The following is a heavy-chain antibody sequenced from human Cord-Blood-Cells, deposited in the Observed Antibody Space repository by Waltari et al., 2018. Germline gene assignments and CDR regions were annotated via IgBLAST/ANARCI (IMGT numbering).Heavy chain of an antibody. CDR1: GYTFTSYA. Sequence: QVQLVQSGAEVKKPGASVKVSCKASGYTFTSYAMHWVRQAPGQRLEWMGWINAGNGNTKYSQKFQGRVTSTRDTSASTAYMELSSLRSEDTAVYYCARDSLTGDLSYFDLWGRGTLVTVSS. CDR3: ARDSLTGDLSYFDL. D-gene: IGHD7-27*01. J-gene: IGHJ2*01. V-gene: IGHV1-3*01. CDR2: INAGNGNT.